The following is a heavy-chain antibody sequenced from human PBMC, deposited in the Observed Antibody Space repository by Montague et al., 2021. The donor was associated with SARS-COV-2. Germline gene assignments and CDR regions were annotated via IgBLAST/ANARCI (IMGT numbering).Heavy chain of an antibody. CDR2: VYYSGST. D-gene: IGHD2/OR15-2a*01. CDR3: ARAQMAVTEYYPDY. V-gene: IGHV4-59*08. CDR1: GDSISIYY. Sequence: SETLSLTCTVSGDSISIYYWSWIRQPPGKGLEWIGYVYYSGSTNYNPSLKSRITMSVDTSDNQFSLQLNSVSATDTAIYYCARAQMAVTEYYPDYWGQGILVTVS. J-gene: IGHJ4*02.